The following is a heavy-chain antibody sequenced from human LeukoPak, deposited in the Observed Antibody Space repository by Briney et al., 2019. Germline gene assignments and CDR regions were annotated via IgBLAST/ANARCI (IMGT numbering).Heavy chain of an antibody. CDR2: IYSGGST. CDR1: GFTFSSYS. D-gene: IGHD3-10*02. J-gene: IGHJ6*04. CDR3: AELGITMIGGV. V-gene: IGHV3-66*01. Sequence: GGSLRLSCAASGFTFSSYSMNWVRQAPGKGLEWVSLIYSGGSTYYADSVKGRFTISRDNSKNTLYLQMNSLRAEDTAVYYCAELGITMIGGVWGKGTTVTISS.